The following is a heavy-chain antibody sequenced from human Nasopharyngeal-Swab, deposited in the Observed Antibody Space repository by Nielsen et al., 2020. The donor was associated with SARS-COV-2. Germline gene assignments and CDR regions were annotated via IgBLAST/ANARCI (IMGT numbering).Heavy chain of an antibody. D-gene: IGHD3-22*01. CDR3: AKDLWYYYDSSGSDY. V-gene: IGHV3-21*04. CDR2: ISSSSSYI. Sequence: WIRQPPGQGLEWVSSISSSSSYIYYADSVKGRFTISRDNSKNTLYLQMNSLRAEDTAVYYCAKDLWYYYDSSGSDYWGQGILVTVSS. J-gene: IGHJ4*02.